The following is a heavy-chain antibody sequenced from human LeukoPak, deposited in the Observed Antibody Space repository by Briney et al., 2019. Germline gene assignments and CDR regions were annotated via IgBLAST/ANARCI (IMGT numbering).Heavy chain of an antibody. V-gene: IGHV4-34*01. CDR3: ARGRRSSGWYKLYYFDY. CDR1: GGSFSGYY. CDR2: INHSGST. Sequence: SETLSLTCAVYGGSFSGYYWSWIRQPPGKGLEWIGEINHSGSTNYNPSLKSRVTISVDTSKNQFSLKLSSVTAADTAVYYCARGRRSSGWYKLYYFDYWGQGTLVTVSS. D-gene: IGHD6-19*01. J-gene: IGHJ4*02.